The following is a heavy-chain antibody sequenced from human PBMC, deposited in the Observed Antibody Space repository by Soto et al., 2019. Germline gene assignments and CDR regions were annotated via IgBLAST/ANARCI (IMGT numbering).Heavy chain of an antibody. D-gene: IGHD5-18*01. CDR2: IYYSGNT. V-gene: IGHV4-31*02. J-gene: IGHJ3*02. CDR1: GGSITTSGRY. CDR3: GRALVFVGGDGLNT. Sequence: QVRLQEWGPGLVKPSQTLSLKCSVSGGSITTSGRYWSWIRQLPGKGLEWIGGIYYSGNTYYNASLKSRVPISVEAARTQFSRKLGSVTAADTAVYYGGRALVFVGGDGLNTWGQGRLVTVSS.